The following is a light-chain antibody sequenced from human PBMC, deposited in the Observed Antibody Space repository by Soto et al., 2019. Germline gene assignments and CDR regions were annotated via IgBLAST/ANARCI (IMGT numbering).Light chain of an antibody. CDR3: HQYARPPFT. CDR1: QSIGSNY. CDR2: GAS. J-gene: IGKJ3*01. V-gene: IGKV3-20*01. Sequence: EIVLTQSPGTVSLSPGERATLSCRASQSIGSNYVAWYQQKPGQAPRLLISGASNRATGIPDRFSGSGSATDFTLTISSLEAEDFGVYYCHQYARPPFTFGPGTTVDIK.